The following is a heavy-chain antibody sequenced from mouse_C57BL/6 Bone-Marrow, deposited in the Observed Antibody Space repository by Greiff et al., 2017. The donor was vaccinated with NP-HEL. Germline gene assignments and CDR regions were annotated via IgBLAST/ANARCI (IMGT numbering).Heavy chain of an antibody. V-gene: IGHV1-7*01. D-gene: IGHD2-2*01. J-gene: IGHJ2*01. CDR1: GYTFTSYW. CDR2: INPSSGYT. CDR3: VRHCYILWLRRGVFDY. Sequence: QVQLQQSGAELAKPGASVKLSCKASGYTFTSYWMHWVKQRPGQGLEWIGYINPSSGYTKYNQKFKDKATLTADKSSSTAYMPLCRLTSEDSSVYYCVRHCYILWLRRGVFDYWDQGNTLTVTA.